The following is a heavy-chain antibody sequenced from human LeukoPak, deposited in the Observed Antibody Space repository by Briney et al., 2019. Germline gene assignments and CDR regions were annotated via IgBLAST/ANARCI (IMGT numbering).Heavy chain of an antibody. CDR3: ARDARSSSWEEYFQH. CDR1: GYTFTSYG. CDR2: ISAYNGNT. V-gene: IGHV1-18*01. Sequence: ASVKVSCKASGYTFTSYGISWVRQAPGQGLEWMGWISAYNGNTNYAQKLQGRVTMTTDTSTSTAYMELRSLGSDDTAVYYCARDARSSSWEEYFQHWGQGTLVTVSS. D-gene: IGHD6-13*01. J-gene: IGHJ1*01.